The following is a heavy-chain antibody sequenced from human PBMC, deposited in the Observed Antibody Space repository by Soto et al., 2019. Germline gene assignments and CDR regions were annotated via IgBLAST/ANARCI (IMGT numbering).Heavy chain of an antibody. CDR1: YVSVTNFF. CDR3: ARHYGNNDSGLDH. Sequence: QVRLQESGPGLVKPSETLSLTCIVSYVSVTNFFWSWIRQPPGKGLEWIGFISYSGRTDSNPSLRSRVSISLDTSKNEFSLKLRSVTAPDTALYYCARHYGNNDSGLDHWGQGTLVTVSS. J-gene: IGHJ4*02. D-gene: IGHD4-4*01. CDR2: ISYSGRT. V-gene: IGHV4-59*08.